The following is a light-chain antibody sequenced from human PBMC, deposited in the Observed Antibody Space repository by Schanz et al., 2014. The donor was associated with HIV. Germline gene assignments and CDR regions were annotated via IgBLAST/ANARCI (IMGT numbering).Light chain of an antibody. CDR1: QSVSSN. CDR2: AAS. V-gene: IGKV3-20*01. J-gene: IGKJ1*01. CDR3: QQYGASPWT. Sequence: EIVLTQSPATLSVSPGERASLSCRASQSVSSNLAWYQQKFGQAPRRLIYAASTRATGIPDRFGGGGSGTDFTLTLDRLEPEDSAVYYCQQYGASPWTFGQGTKVEI.